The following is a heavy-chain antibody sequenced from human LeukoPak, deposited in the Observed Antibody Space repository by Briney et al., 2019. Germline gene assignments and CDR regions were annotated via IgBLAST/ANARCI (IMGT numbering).Heavy chain of an antibody. Sequence: PSQTLSPTCTVSGGSISSGGYSWSWIRQHPGKGLEWIGYIYYSGSTYYNPSLKSRATISVDTSKNQFSLKLSSVTAADTAVYYCARFGGGGDGYNYFDYWGQGTLVTVSS. J-gene: IGHJ4*02. CDR3: ARFGGGGDGYNYFDY. CDR1: GGSISSGGYS. CDR2: IYYSGST. D-gene: IGHD5-24*01. V-gene: IGHV4-31*03.